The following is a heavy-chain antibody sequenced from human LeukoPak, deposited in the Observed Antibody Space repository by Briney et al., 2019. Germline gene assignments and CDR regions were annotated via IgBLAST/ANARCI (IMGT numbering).Heavy chain of an antibody. CDR2: ISGSGGST. D-gene: IGHD2-21*01. Sequence: GGSLRLSSTAYGFTFSSYAMSWVRQAPGKGLEWISAISGSGGSTYYADSVKGRFTISRDNSNNTLYLQMNSLRAEDTAVYYCVIPTGAFDIWGQGTMVTVSS. CDR3: VIPTGAFDI. CDR1: GFTFSSYA. J-gene: IGHJ3*02. V-gene: IGHV3-23*01.